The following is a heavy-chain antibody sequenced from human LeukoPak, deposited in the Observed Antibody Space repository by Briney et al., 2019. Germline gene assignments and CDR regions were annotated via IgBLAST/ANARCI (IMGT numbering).Heavy chain of an antibody. D-gene: IGHD6-13*01. J-gene: IGHJ4*02. CDR2: ISSSSSYI. Sequence: GGSLRLSCAASGFTFSNYAMSWVRQAPGKGLEWVSSISSSSSYIYYADSVKGRFTISRDNAKNSLYLQMNSLRAEDTAVYYCASWAIAAVVRVWGQGTLVTVSS. CDR1: GFTFSNYA. CDR3: ASWAIAAVVRV. V-gene: IGHV3-21*01.